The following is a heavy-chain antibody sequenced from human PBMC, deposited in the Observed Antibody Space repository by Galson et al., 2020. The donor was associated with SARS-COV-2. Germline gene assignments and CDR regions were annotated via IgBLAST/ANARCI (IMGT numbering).Heavy chain of an antibody. CDR1: GFTFRSYT. V-gene: IGHV3-30*14. J-gene: IGHJ3*02. Sequence: GGSLRLSCAASGFTFRSYTMHWVRQSPGKGLEWVAFISLHGDINYFADSVKCRFTIFRDNSKSTLYLQMDTLRAEDTAVYYCARDPSHFDSSGYYPGKNAFDIWGQGTMVTVTS. CDR2: ISLHGDIN. D-gene: IGHD3-22*01. CDR3: ARDPSHFDSSGYYPGKNAFDI.